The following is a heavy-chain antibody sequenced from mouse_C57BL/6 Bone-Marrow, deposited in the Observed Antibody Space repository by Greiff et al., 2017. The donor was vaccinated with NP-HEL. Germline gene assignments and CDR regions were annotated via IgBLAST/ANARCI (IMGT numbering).Heavy chain of an antibody. V-gene: IGHV5-6*01. J-gene: IGHJ2*01. Sequence: EVQRVESGGDLVKPGGSLKLSCAASGFTFSSYGMSWVRQTPDKRLEWVATISSGGSYTYYPDSVKGRFTISRDNAKNTLYLQMSSLKSEDTAMYYCARQRQLRLRGGYFDYWGQGTTLTVSS. CDR2: ISSGGSYT. CDR3: ARQRQLRLRGGYFDY. D-gene: IGHD3-2*02. CDR1: GFTFSSYG.